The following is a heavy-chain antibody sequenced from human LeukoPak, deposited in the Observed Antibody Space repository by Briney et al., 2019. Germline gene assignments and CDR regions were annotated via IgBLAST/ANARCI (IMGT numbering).Heavy chain of an antibody. V-gene: IGHV1-46*01. CDR1: GYTFTSYY. J-gene: IGHJ4*02. Sequence: ASVKVSCKASGYTFTSYYMHWVRQAPGQGLEWMGIINPSGGSTSYAQKFQGRVTMTRDTSTSKVYMELSSLRSEETAVYYCARDSSVIAVAGTGGGYYFDYWGQGTLVTASS. CDR3: ARDSSVIAVAGTGGGYYFDY. D-gene: IGHD6-19*01. CDR2: INPSGGST.